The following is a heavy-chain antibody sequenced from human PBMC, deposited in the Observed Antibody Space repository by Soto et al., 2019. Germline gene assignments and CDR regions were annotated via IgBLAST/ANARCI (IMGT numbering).Heavy chain of an antibody. D-gene: IGHD3-10*01. V-gene: IGHV4-59*08. Sequence: SETLSLTCTVSGGSISSYDWSWIRQPPGKGLEWIGYIYDSGSTNYNPSLKSRITISVDTSKNQFSLKLSSVTAADTAVYYCARLWFGDNQKWFDPWGQGTLVTVSS. CDR2: IYDSGST. CDR3: ARLWFGDNQKWFDP. J-gene: IGHJ5*02. CDR1: GGSISSYD.